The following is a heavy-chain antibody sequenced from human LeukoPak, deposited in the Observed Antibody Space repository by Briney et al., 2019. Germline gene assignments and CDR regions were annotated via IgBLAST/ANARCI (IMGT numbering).Heavy chain of an antibody. J-gene: IGHJ4*02. CDR1: GGSISSGSYY. V-gene: IGHV4-61*02. CDR2: IYTSGST. CDR3: ARDGGNGVYYFDY. D-gene: IGHD2-15*01. Sequence: PSQTLSLTCTVSGGSISSGSYYWSWIRQPAGKGLEWIGRIYTSGSTNYNPSLKSRVTISVDTSKNQFSLKLSSVTAADTAVYYCARDGGNGVYYFDYWGQGTLVTVSS.